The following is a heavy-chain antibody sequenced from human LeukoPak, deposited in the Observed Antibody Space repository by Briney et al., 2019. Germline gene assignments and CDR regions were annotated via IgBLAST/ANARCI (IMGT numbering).Heavy chain of an antibody. CDR3: AKGVAATPLLLAYFQH. J-gene: IGHJ1*01. V-gene: IGHV3-9*01. CDR1: GFTFSDYA. CDR2: ISWNSGSI. D-gene: IGHD2-15*01. Sequence: PGRSLRLSCATSGFTFSDYAMHWVRQAPGKGLEWVSGISWNSGSIGYADSVKGRFTISRDNAKNSLYLQMNGLRAEDTALYYCAKGVAATPLLLAYFQHWGQGTLVTVSS.